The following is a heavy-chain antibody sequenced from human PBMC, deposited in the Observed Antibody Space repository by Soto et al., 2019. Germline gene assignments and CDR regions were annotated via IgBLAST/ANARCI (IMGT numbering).Heavy chain of an antibody. CDR3: ARGGYYDSSGSRNYHYYGMNV. CDR1: GYTFTSYG. V-gene: IGHV1-18*01. Sequence: QAQLVQSGPEVKKPGASVKVSCKASGYTFTSYGISWVRQAPGQGLEWLGWISPYDDNTKYAQSLQGRVSMTTDTSSNTAYMELRSLRSDDTAMYYCARGGYYDSSGSRNYHYYGMNVWGQGTTVTVSS. CDR2: ISPYDDNT. J-gene: IGHJ6*02. D-gene: IGHD3-22*01.